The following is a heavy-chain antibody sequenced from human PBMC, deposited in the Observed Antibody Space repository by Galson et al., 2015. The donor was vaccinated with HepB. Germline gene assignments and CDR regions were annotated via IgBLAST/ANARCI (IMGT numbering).Heavy chain of an antibody. CDR3: ARSRNSGKLEAHDY. J-gene: IGHJ4*02. CDR1: GGTFSSYA. V-gene: IGHV1-69*13. Sequence: SGKVSCKASGGTFSSYAISWVRQAPGQGLEWMGGIIPIFGTANYAQKFQGRVTITADESTSTAYMELSSLRSEDTAVYYCARSRNSGKLEAHDYWGQGTLVTVSS. D-gene: IGHD1-26*01. CDR2: IIPIFGTA.